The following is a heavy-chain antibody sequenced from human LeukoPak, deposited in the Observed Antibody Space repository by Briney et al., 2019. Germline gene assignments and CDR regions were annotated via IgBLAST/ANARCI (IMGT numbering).Heavy chain of an antibody. CDR2: IYYSGST. CDR1: GGSISSGGYY. CDR3: ARVPHYDYVWGSYNYFDY. D-gene: IGHD3-16*01. J-gene: IGHJ4*02. V-gene: IGHV4-31*03. Sequence: SQTLSLTCTVSGGSISSGGYYWSWIRQHPGKGLEWIGYIYYSGSTCYNPSLKSRVTISVDTSKNQFSLKLSSVTAADTAVYYCARVPHYDYVWGSYNYFDYWGQGTLVTVSS.